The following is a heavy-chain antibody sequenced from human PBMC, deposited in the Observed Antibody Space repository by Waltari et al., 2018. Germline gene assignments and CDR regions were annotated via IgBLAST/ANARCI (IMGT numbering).Heavy chain of an antibody. Sequence: QVQLQESGPGLVKPSETLSLTCTVSGGSISSHYWSWIRQPPGKGLEWIGYIYYSGSTYANPSLKSRVTISVDTSKNQFSLKLSSVTAADTAVYYCARVPSYCSGGSCLYYFDYWGQGTLVTVSS. V-gene: IGHV4-59*11. CDR2: IYYSGST. D-gene: IGHD2-15*01. CDR1: GGSISSHY. J-gene: IGHJ4*02. CDR3: ARVPSYCSGGSCLYYFDY.